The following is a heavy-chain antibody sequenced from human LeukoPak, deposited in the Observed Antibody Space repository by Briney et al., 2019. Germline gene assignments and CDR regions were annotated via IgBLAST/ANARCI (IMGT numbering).Heavy chain of an antibody. CDR1: GFTFSSYW. J-gene: IGHJ6*02. CDR2: IKQDGSEK. CDR3: ARDASSGYYPYYYGMDV. V-gene: IGHV3-7*01. Sequence: GGSLRLSCAASGFTFSSYWMSWVRQAPGKGLEWVANIKQDGSEKYYVDSVKGRLTISRDNAKNSLYLQMNSLRAEDTAVYYCARDASSGYYPYYYGMDVWGQGTTVTVSS. D-gene: IGHD3-22*01.